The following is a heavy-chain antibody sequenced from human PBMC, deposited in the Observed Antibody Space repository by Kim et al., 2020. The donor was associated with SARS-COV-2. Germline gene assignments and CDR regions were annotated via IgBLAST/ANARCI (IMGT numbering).Heavy chain of an antibody. CDR3: ARGFDDGLILTGYYNVIYFQH. J-gene: IGHJ1*01. CDR2: INHSGST. Sequence: SETLSLTCAVYGGSFSGYYWSWIRQPPGKGLEWIGEINHSGSTNYNPSLKSRVTISVDTSKNQFSLKLSSVTAADTAVYYCARGFDDGLILTGYYNVIYFQHWGQGTLVTVSS. D-gene: IGHD3-9*01. CDR1: GGSFSGYY. V-gene: IGHV4-34*01.